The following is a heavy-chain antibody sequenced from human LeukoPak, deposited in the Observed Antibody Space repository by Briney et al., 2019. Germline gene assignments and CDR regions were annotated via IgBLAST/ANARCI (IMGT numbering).Heavy chain of an antibody. V-gene: IGHV1-18*04. J-gene: IGHJ5*02. CDR2: ISAYNGNT. CDR1: GYTFTSYG. CDR3: ARDAYYGSGSYYPSP. Sequence: ASVKVSCKASGYTFTSYGISWVRQAPRQGLEWMGWISAYNGNTNYAQKLQGRVTMTTDTSTSTAYMELRSLRSDDTAVYYCARDAYYGSGSYYPSPWGQGALVTVSS. D-gene: IGHD3-10*01.